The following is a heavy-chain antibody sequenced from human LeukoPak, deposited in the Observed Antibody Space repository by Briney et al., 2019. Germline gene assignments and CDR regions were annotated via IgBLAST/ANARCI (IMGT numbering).Heavy chain of an antibody. Sequence: ASVKVSCKASGYTFTSYYMHWVRQAPGQGLEWMGIINPSGGSTSYAQKFQGRVTMTRDTSTSTVYMELSSLRSEDTAVYYRARDLGPYYDILTGLDYWGQGTLVTVSS. CDR1: GYTFTSYY. V-gene: IGHV1-46*01. CDR2: INPSGGST. CDR3: ARDLGPYYDILTGLDY. D-gene: IGHD3-9*01. J-gene: IGHJ4*02.